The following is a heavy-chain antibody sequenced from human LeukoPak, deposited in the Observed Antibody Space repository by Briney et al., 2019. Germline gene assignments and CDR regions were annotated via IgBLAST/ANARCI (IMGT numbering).Heavy chain of an antibody. V-gene: IGHV4-34*01. CDR2: INHSGST. Sequence: SESLSLTCAVYGGSFSGYYWSWIRQPPGKGLEWIGEINHSGSTNYNPSLKSRVTISVDTSKNQFSLKLSSMTAADTAVYYCARAAPPKYWGQGTLVTVSS. CDR3: ARAAPPKY. J-gene: IGHJ4*02. CDR1: GGSFSGYY.